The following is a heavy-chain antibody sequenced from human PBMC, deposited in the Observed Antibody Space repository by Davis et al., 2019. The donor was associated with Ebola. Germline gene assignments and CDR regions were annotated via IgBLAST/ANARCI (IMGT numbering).Heavy chain of an antibody. J-gene: IGHJ4*02. CDR1: GFTFSSYG. CDR2: IWYDGTNK. D-gene: IGHD2-2*02. CDR3: ARGRGDCWSTTCYIDY. V-gene: IGHV3-33*01. Sequence: GGSLRLSCAASGFTFSSYGMHWVRQAPGKGLEWVAVIWYDGTNKYYADSVKGRFTISRDNAKNTLYLQMNSLSAEDTAVYYCARGRGDCWSTTCYIDYWGQGTLVTVSS.